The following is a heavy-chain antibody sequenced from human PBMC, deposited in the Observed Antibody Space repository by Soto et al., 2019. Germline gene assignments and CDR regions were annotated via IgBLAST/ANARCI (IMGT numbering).Heavy chain of an antibody. V-gene: IGHV4-59*01. CDR1: GGSISSYY. D-gene: IGHD6-19*01. CDR3: AAEVPIEVAAPGGSIDY. Sequence: PSETLSLTCTVSGGSISSYYWSWIRQPPGKGLEWIGYIYYSVSTNYNPSLKSRVTISVDTSKNQFSLKLSSVTAADTAVYYCAAEVPIEVAAPGGSIDYWGQGTLVTVSS. J-gene: IGHJ4*02. CDR2: IYYSVST.